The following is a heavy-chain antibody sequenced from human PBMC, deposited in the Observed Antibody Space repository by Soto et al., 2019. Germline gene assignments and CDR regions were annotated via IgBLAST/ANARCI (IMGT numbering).Heavy chain of an antibody. CDR3: ARLPNKSPQN. V-gene: IGHV3-74*01. J-gene: IGHJ1*01. CDR2: ISTDASST. CDR1: GFTFSSYW. Sequence: EVQLVESGGGLVQPGGSLRLSCAASGFTFSSYWMHWVRQAPGKGLVWVSSISTDASSTNYADPVKGRFTISRDNAKNTLYLHMNSVRAEDTAVYYCARLPNKSPQNWGQGTLVIVSP.